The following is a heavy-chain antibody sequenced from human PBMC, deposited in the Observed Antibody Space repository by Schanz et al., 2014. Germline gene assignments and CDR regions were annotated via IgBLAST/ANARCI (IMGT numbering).Heavy chain of an antibody. CDR2: ISSRSSHI. CDR3: ARPPHDSSGYYPFDY. V-gene: IGHV3-21*04. Sequence: EVQLVQSGGGLVQPGGSLRLSCGVSGFTASSHSMNWVRQAPGKGLEWVSSISSRSSHIYYADSVKGRFTVSRDNAKNSVYLQMNGLRAEDTAVYYCARPPHDSSGYYPFDYWGQGTLVTVSS. J-gene: IGHJ4*02. D-gene: IGHD3-22*01. CDR1: GFTASSHS.